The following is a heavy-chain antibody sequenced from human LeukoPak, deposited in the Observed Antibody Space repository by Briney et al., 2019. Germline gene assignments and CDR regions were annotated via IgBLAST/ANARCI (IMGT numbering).Heavy chain of an antibody. Sequence: GESLKISCKVSGYSFTSYRIGWVRQMPGQGLEWMGIIYPGDSGPTYSPSFQGQVTISVDKSINTAYLQWSSLQASDTAMYYCGMSGDRVPLQDDVFDVWGQGTMVTVST. D-gene: IGHD1-26*01. CDR2: IYPGDSGP. CDR3: GMSGDRVPLQDDVFDV. V-gene: IGHV5-51*01. CDR1: GYSFTSYR. J-gene: IGHJ3*01.